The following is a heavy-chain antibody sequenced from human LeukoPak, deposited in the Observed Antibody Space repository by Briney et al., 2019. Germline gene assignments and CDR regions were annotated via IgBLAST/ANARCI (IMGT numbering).Heavy chain of an antibody. CDR3: ARGRGGISVAATSAFDI. CDR1: GFTFSTYE. D-gene: IGHD6-19*01. V-gene: IGHV3-48*03. J-gene: IGHJ3*02. Sequence: PGGSLRLSCAASGFTFSTYEMNWVRQAPGKGLEWVSYISSSGSTIYYADSVKGRFTISRDNAKNSLYLQMSSLRAEDTAVYYCARGRGGISVAATSAFDIWGQGTMVTVSS. CDR2: ISSSGSTI.